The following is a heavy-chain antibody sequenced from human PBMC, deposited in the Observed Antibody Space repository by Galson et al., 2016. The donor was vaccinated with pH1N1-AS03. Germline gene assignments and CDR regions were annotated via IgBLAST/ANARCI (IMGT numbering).Heavy chain of an antibody. CDR1: GFTFSSYG. Sequence: SLRLACAASGFTFSSYGMHWVRQAPFKGLEWVSFIRFDGSNKYYADSVKGRFTISRDNSNNALYLQLNSHRAEHTAVYYCAKVSALLEFDYWGPGTRVTVSS. CDR2: IRFDGSNK. J-gene: IGHJ4*02. D-gene: IGHD1-26*01. CDR3: AKVSALLEFDY. V-gene: IGHV3-30*02.